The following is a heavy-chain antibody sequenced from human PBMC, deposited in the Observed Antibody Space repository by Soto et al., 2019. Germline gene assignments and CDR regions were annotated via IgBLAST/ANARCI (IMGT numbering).Heavy chain of an antibody. CDR3: ARGGKRSGYLEDYYFDY. CDR2: ISYDGSNK. Sequence: QVKLVESGGGVVQPGRSLRLSCAASGFTFSSYAMHWVRQAPGKGLEWVAVISYDGSNKYYADSVKGRFTSSRDNSKNTLYLQINILRAEDTAVYYCARGGKRSGYLEDYYFDYWGQGTLVTVSS. J-gene: IGHJ4*02. CDR1: GFTFSSYA. V-gene: IGHV3-30-3*01. D-gene: IGHD3-22*01.